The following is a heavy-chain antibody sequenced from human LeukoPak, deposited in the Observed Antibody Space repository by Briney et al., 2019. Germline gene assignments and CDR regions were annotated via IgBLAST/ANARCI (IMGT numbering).Heavy chain of an antibody. CDR1: GGSFSGYY. J-gene: IGHJ4*02. D-gene: IGHD2-15*01. V-gene: IGHV4-34*01. CDR2: INHSGST. Sequence: PSETLSLTCAVYGGSFSGYYWSWIRQPPGKGLEWIGEINHSGSTNYNPSLKSRVTISVDTSKNQFSLKLSSVTAADTAVYYCARGRVYIWVVAAYFDYWGQGTLDTVSS. CDR3: ARGRVYIWVVAAYFDY.